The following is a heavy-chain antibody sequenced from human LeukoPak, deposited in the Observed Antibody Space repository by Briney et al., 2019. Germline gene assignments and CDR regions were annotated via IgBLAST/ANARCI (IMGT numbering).Heavy chain of an antibody. CDR2: IHYSGST. CDR3: ARYSGTSAN. D-gene: IGHD1-26*01. J-gene: IGHJ4*02. Sequence: PSETLSLTCTVSGGSISSSSYYWGWIRQPPGKGLEWIGSIHYSGSTYYNPSLKSRVTISVDTSKNQFSLKLSSVTAADTAVYYCARYSGTSANWGQGTLVTVSS. CDR1: GGSISSSSYY. V-gene: IGHV4-39*07.